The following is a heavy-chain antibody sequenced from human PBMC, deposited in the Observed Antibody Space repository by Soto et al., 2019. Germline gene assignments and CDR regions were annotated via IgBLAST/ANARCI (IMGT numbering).Heavy chain of an antibody. J-gene: IGHJ6*02. CDR2: IIPIFGTA. CDR3: ARANDFWSGTTYGMNV. D-gene: IGHD3-3*01. CDR1: GGTISSYA. V-gene: IGHV1-69*13. Sequence: SVKVSCKASGGTISSYAISWVRQAPGQGLEWMGGIIPIFGTANYAQKFQGRVTITADESTSTAYMELSSLRSEDTAVYYRARANDFWSGTTYGMNVWGQGTTVTVSS.